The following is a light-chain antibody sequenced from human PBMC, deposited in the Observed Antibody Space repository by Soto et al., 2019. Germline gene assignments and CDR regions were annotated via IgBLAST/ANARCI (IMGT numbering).Light chain of an antibody. V-gene: IGKV3-20*01. CDR3: QQTFHSPRT. CDR2: DSS. CDR1: QSIVSNF. J-gene: IGKJ2*01. Sequence: EIVLTQSPGTLSLSPGETASLSCWASQSIVSNFLAWYQQRRGQPPRLLIYDSSRRAPGIPARFTGSGSGTDFTLTISRVEPEDSAVYYCQQTFHSPRTFGQGTRLEI.